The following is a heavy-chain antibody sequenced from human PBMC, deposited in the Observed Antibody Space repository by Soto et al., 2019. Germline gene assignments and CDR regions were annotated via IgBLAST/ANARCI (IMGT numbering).Heavy chain of an antibody. CDR2: IYYAGTT. Sequence: SETLSLTCTVSDGSLSPNYWGWIRQPPGKGLEWIGYIYYAGTTTYNPSLQSRVSISLDTSKNEVSLKLTSVTAADTAVYFCARLGAFYQAMDSWGQGTLVT. CDR1: DGSLSPNY. CDR3: ARLGAFYQAMDS. D-gene: IGHD2-2*01. V-gene: IGHV4-59*08. J-gene: IGHJ1*01.